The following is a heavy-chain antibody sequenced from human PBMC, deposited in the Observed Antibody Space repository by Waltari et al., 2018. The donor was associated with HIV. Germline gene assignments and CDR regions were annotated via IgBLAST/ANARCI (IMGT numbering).Heavy chain of an antibody. Sequence: EVQLVESGGGLVQPGGSLRLSCAASGFTFSSYSMNWFRQAPGKGLEWVSYISSSSSTIYYADSVKGRFTISRDNAKNSLYLQMNSLRDEDTSVYYCAGGLMTTSPTWGQGTLVTVSS. CDR2: ISSSSSTI. V-gene: IGHV3-48*02. J-gene: IGHJ5*02. D-gene: IGHD4-17*01. CDR1: GFTFSSYS. CDR3: AGGLMTTSPT.